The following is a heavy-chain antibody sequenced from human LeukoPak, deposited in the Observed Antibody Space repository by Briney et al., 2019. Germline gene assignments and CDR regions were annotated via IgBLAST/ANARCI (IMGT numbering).Heavy chain of an antibody. CDR1: GGSFSGYY. CDR3: ARGSRYYGSGSYPIKRRCYFDY. J-gene: IGHJ4*02. D-gene: IGHD3-10*01. V-gene: IGHV4-34*01. Sequence: PSETLSLTCAVYGGSFSGYYWSWIRRPPGKGLEWIGEINHSGSTNYNPSPKSRVTISVDTSKNQCSLKLSSVTAADTPVYYCARGSRYYGSGSYPIKRRCYFDYWGEGTLVTVSS. CDR2: INHSGST.